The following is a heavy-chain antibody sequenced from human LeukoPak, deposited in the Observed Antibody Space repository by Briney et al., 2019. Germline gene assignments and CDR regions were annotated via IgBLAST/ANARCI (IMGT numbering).Heavy chain of an antibody. CDR2: INPKSGGT. CDR1: GYTFTRYY. Sequence: ASLKVSCKASGYTFTRYYMHWVPQAPGQRLEWRAWINPKSGGTNYAQKFQGRVTMTRDTSISTAYMELSRLRSDDTAVYYCARDGGDFYSSSLGYWGQGTLVTVSS. J-gene: IGHJ4*02. D-gene: IGHD6-6*01. V-gene: IGHV1-2*02. CDR3: ARDGGDFYSSSLGY.